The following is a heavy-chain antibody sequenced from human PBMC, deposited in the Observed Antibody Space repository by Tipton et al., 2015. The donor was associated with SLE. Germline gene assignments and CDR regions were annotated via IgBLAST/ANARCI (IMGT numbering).Heavy chain of an antibody. J-gene: IGHJ4*02. CDR2: INYSGST. D-gene: IGHD6-6*01. V-gene: IGHV4-59*07. Sequence: TLSLTCTVSGGSISSYYWSWIRQPPGKGLEWIGYINYSGSTNYNPSLKGRVTISVDTSKNQFSPKLSSVTAADTAVYYCARSSIASRGGFDHWGQGTLVTVSS. CDR3: ARSSIASRGGFDH. CDR1: GGSISSYY.